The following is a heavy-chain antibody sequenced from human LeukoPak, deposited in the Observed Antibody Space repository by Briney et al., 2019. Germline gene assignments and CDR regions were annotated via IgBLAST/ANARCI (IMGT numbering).Heavy chain of an antibody. J-gene: IGHJ6*02. D-gene: IGHD3-10*01. CDR3: AKALVEGTMVRGVTLPYYYYGMDV. CDR2: ISGSGGST. V-gene: IGHV3-23*01. Sequence: PGGALRLSCAASGFTFSSYAMSWVRQAPGRGLEWVSAISGSGGSTYYADSVKGRFTISRDNSKNTLYLQMNSPRAEDTAVYYCAKALVEGTMVRGVTLPYYYYGMDVWGQGTTVTVSS. CDR1: GFTFSSYA.